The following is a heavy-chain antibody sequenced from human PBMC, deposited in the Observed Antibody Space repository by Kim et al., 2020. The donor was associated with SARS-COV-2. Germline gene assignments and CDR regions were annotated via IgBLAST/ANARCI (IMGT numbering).Heavy chain of an antibody. J-gene: IGHJ6*02. Sequence: GGSLRLSCAASGFTFSSYGMHWVRQAPGKGLEWVAVISYDGSNKYYADSVKGRFTISRDNSKNTLYLQMNSLRAEDTAVYYCAKSYEEYYDFWSGPYGMDVWGQGTTVTVSS. D-gene: IGHD3-3*01. CDR2: ISYDGSNK. V-gene: IGHV3-30*18. CDR3: AKSYEEYYDFWSGPYGMDV. CDR1: GFTFSSYG.